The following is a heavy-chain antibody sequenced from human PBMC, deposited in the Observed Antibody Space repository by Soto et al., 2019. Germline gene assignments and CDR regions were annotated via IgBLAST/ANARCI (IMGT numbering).Heavy chain of an antibody. Sequence: ASVKFSCKASGSTLASYYMHWVRQAPGQGLEWMGIINPSGGSTSYAQKFQGRVTMTRDTSTSTVYMELSSLRSEDTAVYYCAREGGNDFWSGSRWFDPWGQGTLVTVSS. CDR2: INPSGGST. V-gene: IGHV1-46*01. D-gene: IGHD3-3*01. CDR3: AREGGNDFWSGSRWFDP. CDR1: GSTLASYY. J-gene: IGHJ5*02.